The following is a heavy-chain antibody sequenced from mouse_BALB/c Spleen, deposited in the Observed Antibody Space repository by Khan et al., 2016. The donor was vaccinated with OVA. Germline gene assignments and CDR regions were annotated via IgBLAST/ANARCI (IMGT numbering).Heavy chain of an antibody. V-gene: IGHV1S132*01. J-gene: IGHJ2*01. CDR1: GYTFTSYW. D-gene: IGHD3-2*02. CDR2: IYPGTDNT. CDR3: ARREALYYFDY. Sequence: VKLLESGAELVRPGTSVRLSCKTSGYTFTSYWIHWVKQRSGQGLEWIARIYPGTDNTYYNEKFKDKATLTADKSSSTAYLQLSSLKSEDSAVFFCARREALYYFDYWGQGTTLTVSS.